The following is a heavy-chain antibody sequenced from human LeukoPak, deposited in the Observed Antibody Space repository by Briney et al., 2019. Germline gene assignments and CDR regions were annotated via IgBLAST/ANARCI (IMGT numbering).Heavy chain of an antibody. V-gene: IGHV4-59*12. J-gene: IGHJ5*02. CDR1: GGSIENSF. Sequence: SETLSLTCTVSGGSIENSFWTWIRQPPGKGLEWIGYISYSGSTNYNPSLKSRVTISVDTSKNRFSLTLKSVTAPDTAIYYCARDLGVKRAFHPWGQGTLVTVSS. D-gene: IGHD3-3*01. CDR3: ARDLGVKRAFHP. CDR2: ISYSGST.